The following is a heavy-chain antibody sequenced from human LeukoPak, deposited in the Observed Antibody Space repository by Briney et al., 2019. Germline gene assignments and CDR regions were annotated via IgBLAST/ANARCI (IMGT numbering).Heavy chain of an antibody. D-gene: IGHD2-8*01. CDR2: INPNGGST. Sequence: GASVKVSCKASGYTFTSYYMHWVRQAPGQGLEWMGIINPNGGSTGYAQKFQGRVTMTRDMSTSTVYMEMSSLRSEDTAVYCCARAPRSRIVPDLLYYYYYMDVWGKGTTVTVSS. J-gene: IGHJ6*03. CDR3: ARAPRSRIVPDLLYYYYYMDV. CDR1: GYTFTSYY. V-gene: IGHV1-46*01.